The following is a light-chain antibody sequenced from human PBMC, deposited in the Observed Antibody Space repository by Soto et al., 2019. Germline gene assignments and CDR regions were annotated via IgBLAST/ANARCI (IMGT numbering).Light chain of an antibody. CDR1: QSVSSN. V-gene: IGKV3-15*01. CDR3: QQYNNWPPWT. Sequence: EIVMTQSPATLSVSPGERATLSCRASQSVSSNLAWYQQNPGQAPRLLIYGASTRATGIPARFSGSGSGTEFTLTISILQSEDFGVYYCQQYNNWPPWTFGQGTNVQIK. CDR2: GAS. J-gene: IGKJ1*01.